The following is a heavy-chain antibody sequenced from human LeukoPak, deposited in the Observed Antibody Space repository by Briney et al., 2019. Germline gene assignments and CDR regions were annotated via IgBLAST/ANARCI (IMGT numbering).Heavy chain of an antibody. D-gene: IGHD3-10*01. CDR3: AKDVDYYGSGSYYGPFDY. V-gene: IGHV3-30*18. CDR2: ISHDGSNK. Sequence: GGSLRLSCAASGFTFKSYAMTWVRQAPGKVLEWVAVISHDGSNKYYADSVKGRFTISRDNSKNTLYLQMNSLRAEDTAVYYCAKDVDYYGSGSYYGPFDYWGQGTLVTVSS. J-gene: IGHJ4*02. CDR1: GFTFKSYA.